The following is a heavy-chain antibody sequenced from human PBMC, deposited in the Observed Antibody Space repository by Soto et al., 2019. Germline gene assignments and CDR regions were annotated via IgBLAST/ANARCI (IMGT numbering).Heavy chain of an antibody. D-gene: IGHD6-19*01. CDR2: IIPFFGTA. CDR1: GGTFSSYA. J-gene: IGHJ4*02. V-gene: IGHV1-69*01. CDR3: ARGSASYSSGPISDY. Sequence: QVQLVQSGAEVKKPGSSVKVSCKASGGTFSSYAISWVRQAPGQGLEWMGGIIPFFGTAYYAQQFQGRVTITADESTSTASMELSSLRSEDTAVYDCARGSASYSSGPISDYWGQGTLVTVSS.